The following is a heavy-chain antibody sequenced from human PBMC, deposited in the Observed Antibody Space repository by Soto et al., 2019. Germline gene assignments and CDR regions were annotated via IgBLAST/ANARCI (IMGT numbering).Heavy chain of an antibody. D-gene: IGHD3-10*01. Sequence: GGSLRLSCAASGFTFSSYGMHWVRQAPGKGLEWVAVISYDGSNKYYADSVKRRFTISRDNSKNTLYLQMNSLRAEDTAVYYCAKGGLYYYGSGSPNWFDPWGQGTLVTVSS. J-gene: IGHJ5*02. CDR2: ISYDGSNK. V-gene: IGHV3-30*18. CDR3: AKGGLYYYGSGSPNWFDP. CDR1: GFTFSSYG.